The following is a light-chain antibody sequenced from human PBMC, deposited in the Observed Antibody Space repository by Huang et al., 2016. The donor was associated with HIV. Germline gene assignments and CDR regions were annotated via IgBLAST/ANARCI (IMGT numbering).Light chain of an antibody. Sequence: DIQMTQSPSSVSASVGDRVSVNCRASQDIRGWLAWYQLRPGKAPNLLIFGASTLQSGVSSRSSGAGFGTNFTLTVSSLQPGDVATYFCQQASTFPYTFGQGTKVEIK. J-gene: IGKJ2*01. CDR1: QDIRGW. CDR2: GAS. CDR3: QQASTFPYT. V-gene: IGKV1-12*01.